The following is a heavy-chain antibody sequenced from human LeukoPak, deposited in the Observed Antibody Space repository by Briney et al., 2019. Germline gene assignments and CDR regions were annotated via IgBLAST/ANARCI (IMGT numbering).Heavy chain of an antibody. CDR3: ARGVGAIPPFAWFDP. CDR1: GGSISSRTYY. Sequence: SETLSLTCTVSGGSISSRTYYWGWIRQPPGKGLEYIGSIYYSGSTYYNPSLKSRVTISVDTSKNQFSLKLSSVTAADTAVYYCARGVGAIPPFAWFDPWGQGTLVTVSS. CDR2: IYYSGST. D-gene: IGHD1-26*01. J-gene: IGHJ5*02. V-gene: IGHV4-39*01.